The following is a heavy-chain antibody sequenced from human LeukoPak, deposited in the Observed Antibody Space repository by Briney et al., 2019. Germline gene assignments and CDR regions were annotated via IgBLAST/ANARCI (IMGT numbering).Heavy chain of an antibody. J-gene: IGHJ4*02. CDR2: IGGSGSRT. CDR3: ANAKRVGLGYCTGGSCSSFDY. V-gene: IGHV3-23*01. Sequence: SGGSLRLSCGASGFTFSRYVMSWVRQAPGKGLEWVSAIGGSGSRTYYADSVRGRFTISRDSSENTLFLQMNSLRAEDTAVYYCANAKRVGLGYCTGGSCSSFDYWGQGALVTVSS. D-gene: IGHD2-15*01. CDR1: GFTFSRYV.